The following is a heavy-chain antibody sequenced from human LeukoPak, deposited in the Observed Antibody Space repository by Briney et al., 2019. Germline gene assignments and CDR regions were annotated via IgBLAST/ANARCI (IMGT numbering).Heavy chain of an antibody. D-gene: IGHD2-21*02. Sequence: GASVKVSCKASGYTFTSYDINWVRQATGQGLEWMGWMNPNRGNTGYAQKFQGRVTMTRNTSISTAYMELSSLRSEDTAVYYCARLHEIAPSLAYCGGDCSNEGYYFDYWGQGTLVTVSS. CDR2: MNPNRGNT. J-gene: IGHJ4*02. CDR3: ARLHEIAPSLAYCGGDCSNEGYYFDY. V-gene: IGHV1-8*01. CDR1: GYTFTSYD.